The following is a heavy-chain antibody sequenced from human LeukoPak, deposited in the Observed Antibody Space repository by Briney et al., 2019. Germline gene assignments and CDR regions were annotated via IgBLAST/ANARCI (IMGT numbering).Heavy chain of an antibody. CDR3: ASEYQLLNYYYYGMDV. CDR1: GGTFTSYT. Sequence: SVKVSCKASGGTFTSYTISWVRQAPGQGLEWRGGIIPIFGIANYAQKFQGRVTITADKSTSTAYMDLSSLRSEDTAVYYCASEYQLLNYYYYGMDVWGQGTTVTVSS. D-gene: IGHD2-2*01. J-gene: IGHJ6*02. CDR2: IIPIFGIA. V-gene: IGHV1-69*17.